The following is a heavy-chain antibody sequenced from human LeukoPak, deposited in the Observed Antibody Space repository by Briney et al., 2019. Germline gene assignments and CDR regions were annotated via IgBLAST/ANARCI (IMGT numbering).Heavy chain of an antibody. CDR1: GFTFSSYA. J-gene: IGHJ4*02. D-gene: IGHD5-12*01. Sequence: PGGSLRLSCAASGFTFSSYAMSWVHQAPRKGLEWVSAISGSGGSTYYADSVKGRFTISRDNSKNTLYLQMNSLRAEDTAVYYCAKSLKYSGYDRGYDYWGQGTLVTVSS. V-gene: IGHV3-23*01. CDR2: ISGSGGST. CDR3: AKSLKYSGYDRGYDY.